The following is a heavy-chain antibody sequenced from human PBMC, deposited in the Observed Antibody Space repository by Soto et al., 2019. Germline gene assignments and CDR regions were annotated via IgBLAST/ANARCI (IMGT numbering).Heavy chain of an antibody. CDR2: IEGSGATK. V-gene: IGHV3-48*03. Sequence: EVQLLESGGGLVQPGGSLRLSCGVSGFTFNDFEMNWVRQAPGKGPEWLAYIEGSGATKKYADSVRGRFTISRDNPNNSLFLQMSSLSAADTAIYYCARGFGRFNYWGQGTLVSVSS. CDR1: GFTFNDFE. J-gene: IGHJ4*02. CDR3: ARGFGRFNY. D-gene: IGHD3-10*01.